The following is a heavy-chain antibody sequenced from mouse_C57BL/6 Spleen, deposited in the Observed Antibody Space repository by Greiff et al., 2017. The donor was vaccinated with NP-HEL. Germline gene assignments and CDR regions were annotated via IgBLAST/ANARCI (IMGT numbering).Heavy chain of an antibody. Sequence: VQLQQSVAELVRPGASVKLSCTASGFNFKNTYMHWVKQRPEQGLEWIGRIDPANGNTKYAPKFQGKATITADTSSNTAYLQLSSLTSEDTAIYYCARLYDYDGFDYWGQGTTLTVSS. D-gene: IGHD2-4*01. CDR1: GFNFKNTY. V-gene: IGHV14-3*01. CDR2: IDPANGNT. J-gene: IGHJ2*01. CDR3: ARLYDYDGFDY.